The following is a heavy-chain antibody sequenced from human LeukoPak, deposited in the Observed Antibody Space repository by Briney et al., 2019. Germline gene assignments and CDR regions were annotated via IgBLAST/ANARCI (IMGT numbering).Heavy chain of an antibody. CDR3: AREREDYYFDY. Sequence: GGSLRLSCAASGFTFSSYSMNWVRQAPGKGLEWVSYISSSSTIYYADSVKSRFTISRDNAKNSLYLQMNSLRAEDTAVYYCAREREDYYFDYWGQGTLVTVSS. V-gene: IGHV3-48*01. J-gene: IGHJ4*02. CDR2: ISSSSTI. D-gene: IGHD2-15*01. CDR1: GFTFSSYS.